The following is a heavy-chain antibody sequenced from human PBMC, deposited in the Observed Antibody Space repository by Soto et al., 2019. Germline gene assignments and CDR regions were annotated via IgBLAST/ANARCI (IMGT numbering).Heavy chain of an antibody. CDR1: GLTVSQNY. CDR2: IYKNDTT. J-gene: IGHJ6*02. Sequence: EVQLVESGGGLIQPGGPLRLSCVASGLTVSQNYMAWVRQGPWMGLEWVSVIYKNDTTYYADSVKGRFTISRDTSKNILSLQMDSLRAEDTAVYYCVRPRPSGENYGMDVWGQGTTVTVSS. CDR3: VRPRPSGENYGMDV. D-gene: IGHD3-10*01. V-gene: IGHV3-53*01.